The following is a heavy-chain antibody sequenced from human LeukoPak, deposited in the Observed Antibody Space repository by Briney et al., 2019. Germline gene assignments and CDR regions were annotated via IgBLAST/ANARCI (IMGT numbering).Heavy chain of an antibody. CDR1: GVSIASYS. V-gene: IGHV4-39*07. D-gene: IGHD2-8*02. Sequence: SETLSLTCAVSGVSIASYSCHWIRQSPGKGLEDVAAIDSYGTTYYNPSLRSRLNIAVDPSKNQCSLRLNSVTAADPAVYYCARSRGWWALDYWGPGTLVAVSS. J-gene: IGHJ4*02. CDR2: IDSYGTT. CDR3: ARSRGWWALDY.